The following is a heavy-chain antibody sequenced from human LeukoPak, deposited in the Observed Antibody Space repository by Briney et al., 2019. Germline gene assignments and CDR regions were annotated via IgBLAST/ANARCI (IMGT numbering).Heavy chain of an antibody. CDR2: IYYSGST. J-gene: IGHJ4*02. Sequence: ASETLSLTCTVSGGSISSYYWSWIRQPPGKGLEWIGYIYYSGSTNYNPSLKSRVTISVDTSKNQFSLKLSSVTAADTAVYYCARVSCSSTSCYTGFDYWGQGTLVTVSS. CDR3: ARVSCSSTSCYTGFDY. D-gene: IGHD2-2*02. V-gene: IGHV4-59*01. CDR1: GGSISSYY.